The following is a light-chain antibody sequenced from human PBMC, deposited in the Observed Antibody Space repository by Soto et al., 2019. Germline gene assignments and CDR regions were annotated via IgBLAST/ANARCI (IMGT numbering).Light chain of an antibody. Sequence: DIQMTQSPSTLSASVGDRVTITCRASESVSRWVAWYQQKPGRTPKLLIYQASTLETGVPSGFSGSGSGTEFPRTMSSLQPDDFATYCCQQYNAYSQAFGQGTKVEIK. V-gene: IGKV1-5*03. CDR3: QQYNAYSQA. CDR2: QAS. CDR1: ESVSRW. J-gene: IGKJ1*01.